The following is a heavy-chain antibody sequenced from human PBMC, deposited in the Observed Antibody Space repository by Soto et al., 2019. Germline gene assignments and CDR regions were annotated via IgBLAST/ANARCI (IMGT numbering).Heavy chain of an antibody. CDR2: VYYTGST. V-gene: IGHV4-39*02. Sequence: PSETLSLTCSVSGDAITSNGYYWGWLRQPPGGGLEWIGNVYYTGSTFFHPSLRSRVSISVDTSKNVFSLRLTSVTAADTAVYYCARSHYTYGLLIDYWGLGTLVTVSS. CDR1: GDAITSNGYY. CDR3: ARSHYTYGLLIDY. D-gene: IGHD3-3*01. J-gene: IGHJ4*02.